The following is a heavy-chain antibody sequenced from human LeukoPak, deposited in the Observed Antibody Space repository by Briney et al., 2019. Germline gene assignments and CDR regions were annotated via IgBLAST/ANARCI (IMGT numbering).Heavy chain of an antibody. Sequence: PSETLSLTCTVSGGSISSSSYYWGWIRQPPGKGLEWIASFYYSGSTYYNPSLRSRVTISVDTSKNQFSLKLSSVTAADTAVYYCARPVTSTVLEDAFDIWGQGTMVTVSS. D-gene: IGHD3-16*01. V-gene: IGHV4-39*01. J-gene: IGHJ3*02. CDR3: ARPVTSTVLEDAFDI. CDR2: FYYSGST. CDR1: GGSISSSSYY.